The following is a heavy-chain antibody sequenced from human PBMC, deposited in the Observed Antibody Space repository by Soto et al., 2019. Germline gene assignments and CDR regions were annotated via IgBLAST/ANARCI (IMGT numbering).Heavy chain of an antibody. Sequence: PSETLSLTCTVSGGSVSSNSYSWGWIRQSPGKGLEWIGTIYSSENTYYNPSLLSRVTISVDTSKNEFSLQLSSMSAADTAVYYCTRGPSGDKVDYWGQGTLVTVSS. J-gene: IGHJ4*02. CDR3: TRGPSGDKVDY. D-gene: IGHD7-27*01. CDR1: GGSVSSNSYS. V-gene: IGHV4-39*01. CDR2: IYSSENT.